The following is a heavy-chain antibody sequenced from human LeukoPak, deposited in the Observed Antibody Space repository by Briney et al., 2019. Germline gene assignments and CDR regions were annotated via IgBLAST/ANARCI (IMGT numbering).Heavy chain of an antibody. CDR3: ASHAITYYSDSSGYWDAFDI. Sequence: KASETLSLTCTVSGGSISSYYWSWIRQPPGKGLEWIGYIYTSGSTNYNPSLKSRVTISVDTSKNQFSLKLSSVTAADTAVYYCASHAITYYSDSSGYWDAFDIWGQGTMVTVSS. CDR2: IYTSGST. D-gene: IGHD3-22*01. CDR1: GGSISSYY. V-gene: IGHV4-4*09. J-gene: IGHJ3*02.